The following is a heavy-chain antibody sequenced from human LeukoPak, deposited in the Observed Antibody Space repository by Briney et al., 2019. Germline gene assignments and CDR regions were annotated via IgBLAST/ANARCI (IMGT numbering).Heavy chain of an antibody. Sequence: SETLSLTCAVYGGSFSGYYWSWIRQPPGKGLEWIGEINHSGSTNYNPSLKSRVTLSVDTSKNQFSLKLSSMTAADTAVYYCARGYPYYYYGMDVWGQGTTVIVSS. CDR2: INHSGST. CDR1: GGSFSGYY. V-gene: IGHV4-34*01. J-gene: IGHJ6*02. CDR3: ARGYPYYYYGMDV.